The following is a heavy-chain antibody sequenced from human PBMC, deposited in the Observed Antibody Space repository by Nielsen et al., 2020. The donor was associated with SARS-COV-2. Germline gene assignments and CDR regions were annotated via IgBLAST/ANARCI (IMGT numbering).Heavy chain of an antibody. CDR1: GGTFSSYT. Sequence: SVKVSCKASGGTFSSYTISWVRQAPGQGLEWMGRIIPILGIANYAHKFQGRVTITADKSTSTAYMELSSLRSEDMAVYYCARDSSGAGPLPYWGQGTLVTVSS. J-gene: IGHJ4*02. CDR2: IIPILGIA. CDR3: ARDSSGAGPLPY. D-gene: IGHD4-17*01. V-gene: IGHV1-69*04.